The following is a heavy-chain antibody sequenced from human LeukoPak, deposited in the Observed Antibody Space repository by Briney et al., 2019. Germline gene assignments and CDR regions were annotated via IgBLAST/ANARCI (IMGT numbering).Heavy chain of an antibody. J-gene: IGHJ4*02. D-gene: IGHD5-12*01. Sequence: GASVKVSCKASGYTFTGYYMHWVRQAPGQGLEWMGWINPNSGGTNYAQKFQGRVTMTRDTSISTAYMELSSLRSEDTAVYYCARGARGYSGYAHDYWGQGTLVTVSS. CDR1: GYTFTGYY. CDR2: INPNSGGT. CDR3: ARGARGYSGYAHDY. V-gene: IGHV1-2*02.